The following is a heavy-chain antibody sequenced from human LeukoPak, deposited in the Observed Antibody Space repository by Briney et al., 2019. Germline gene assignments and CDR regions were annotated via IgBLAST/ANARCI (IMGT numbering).Heavy chain of an antibody. J-gene: IGHJ4*02. CDR1: GFTVSSNY. CDR3: ARGAHYYDSSGPDY. V-gene: IGHV3-33*08. Sequence: GGSLRLSCAASGFTVSSNYMSWVRQAPGKGLEWVAVIWYDGSNKYYADSVKGRFTISRDNSKNTLYLQMNSLRAEDTAVYYCARGAHYYDSSGPDYWGQGTLVTVSS. CDR2: IWYDGSNK. D-gene: IGHD3-22*01.